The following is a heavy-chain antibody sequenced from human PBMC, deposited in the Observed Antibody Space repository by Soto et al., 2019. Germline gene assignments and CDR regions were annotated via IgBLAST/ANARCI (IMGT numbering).Heavy chain of an antibody. CDR1: GYTFTGYH. CDR2: IDPHNGAT. CDR3: ARELGAASDY. D-gene: IGHD2-15*01. V-gene: IGHV1-2*02. J-gene: IGHJ4*02. Sequence: ASVKVSCKSSGYTFTGYHVHWVRQAPGQGLEWMGRIDPHNGATNYAQEFQGRVTMTRDTSTNTAYMELSSLRSDDTAVYFRARELGAASDYWGPGTLVTVSS.